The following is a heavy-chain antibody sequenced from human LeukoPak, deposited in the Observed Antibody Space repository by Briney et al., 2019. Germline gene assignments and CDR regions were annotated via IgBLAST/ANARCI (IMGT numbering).Heavy chain of an antibody. Sequence: PGGSLRLSCAASGLSFSRYGMKWVRQAPGKGLEWLSYIRSSDSTTYYADSVKGRFTISRDNAKNSLYLQMDSLRVEDTAVYYCALILAAAGFDYWGQGTLVTVSS. CDR3: ALILAAAGFDY. V-gene: IGHV3-48*04. J-gene: IGHJ4*02. D-gene: IGHD6-13*01. CDR1: GLSFSRYG. CDR2: IRSSDSTT.